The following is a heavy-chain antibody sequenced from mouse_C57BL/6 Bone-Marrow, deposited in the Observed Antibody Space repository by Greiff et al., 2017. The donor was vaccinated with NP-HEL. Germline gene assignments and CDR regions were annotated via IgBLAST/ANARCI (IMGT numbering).Heavy chain of an antibody. CDR1: GYTFTSYG. Sequence: VQLQHSGAELARPGASVKLSCTASGYTFTSYGISWVKQRTGQGLEWIGEIYPRSGNTYYNEKFKGKATLTADKASSTAYMELRSLTSEDSAVYFCASVGGYDYWGQGTTLTVAS. D-gene: IGHD3-2*02. CDR3: ASVGGYDY. J-gene: IGHJ2*01. CDR2: IYPRSGNT. V-gene: IGHV1-81*01.